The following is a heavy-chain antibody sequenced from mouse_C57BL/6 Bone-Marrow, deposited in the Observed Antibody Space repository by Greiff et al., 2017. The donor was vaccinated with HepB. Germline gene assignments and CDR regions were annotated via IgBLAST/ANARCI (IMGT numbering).Heavy chain of an antibody. CDR2: IYPGSGST. J-gene: IGHJ2*01. V-gene: IGHV1-55*01. D-gene: IGHD5-2*01. Sequence: QVQLQQPGAELVKPGASVKMSCKASGYTFTSYWLTWVKQRPGQGLEWMGDIYPGSGSTNYNEKFKSKATLTVDTSSSTAYMQLSSLTSEDSAVYYCAREYYYFDYWGQGTTLTVSS. CDR1: GYTFTSYW. CDR3: AREYYYFDY.